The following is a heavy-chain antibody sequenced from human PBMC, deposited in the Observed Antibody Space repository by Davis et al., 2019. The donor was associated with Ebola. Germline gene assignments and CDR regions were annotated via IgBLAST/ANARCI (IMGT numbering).Heavy chain of an antibody. Sequence: SVTVSRQASGGTFSSYAISWLRQAPGQGLEWMGWISAYNGNTNYAQKLQGRVTMTTDTSTSTAYLELRSLSSDDTAVYYCARDIVVVTDATRRNYYGMDVWGQGTTVTVSS. D-gene: IGHD2-2*01. CDR3: ARDIVVVTDATRRNYYGMDV. CDR2: ISAYNGNT. V-gene: IGHV1-18*01. J-gene: IGHJ6*02. CDR1: GGTFSSYA.